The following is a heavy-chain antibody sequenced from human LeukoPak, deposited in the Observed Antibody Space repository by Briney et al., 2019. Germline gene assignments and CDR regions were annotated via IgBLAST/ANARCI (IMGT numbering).Heavy chain of an antibody. J-gene: IGHJ4*02. CDR2: IWYDGSNK. Sequence: PGGSLRLSCAASGFTFSSYGMHWVRQAPGKGLEWVAVIWYDGSNKYYADSVKGRFTISRDNSKNTLYLQMNSLRAEDTAVYYCAKDVVPAALYYFDYWGQGTLVTVSS. D-gene: IGHD2-2*01. CDR1: GFTFSSYG. CDR3: AKDVVPAALYYFDY. V-gene: IGHV3-30*02.